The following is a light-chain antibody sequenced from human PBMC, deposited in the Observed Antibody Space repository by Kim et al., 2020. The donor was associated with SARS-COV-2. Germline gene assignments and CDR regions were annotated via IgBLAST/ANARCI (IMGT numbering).Light chain of an antibody. CDR3: QQVGSSRPTGT. CDR2: GAS. J-gene: IGKJ1*01. Sequence: EIVLTQSPGTLSLSPGERATLSCRDSQSVSSSYLAWYQLKPGQAPRVLIYGASSRATGIPDRFSGSGSGTDFTLTISRLESEDFAVYFCQQVGSSRPTGTFRQGTKADI. CDR1: QSVSSSY. V-gene: IGKV3-20*01.